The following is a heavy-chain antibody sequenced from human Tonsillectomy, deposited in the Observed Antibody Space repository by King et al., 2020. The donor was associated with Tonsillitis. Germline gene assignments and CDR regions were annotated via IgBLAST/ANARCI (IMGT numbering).Heavy chain of an antibody. D-gene: IGHD5-12*01. CDR2: ISPNSGGT. Sequence: VQLVESGAEVKKPGASVKVSCKASGYTFTGFYMHWVRQAPRQGLEWMGWISPNSGGTQYAQNFQGRVTMTRATSISTAYMEMSRLRSDDTAVYYCAIGLSSAYDISGIFYAFDIWGQGTMVTVSS. V-gene: IGHV1-2*02. CDR1: GYTFTGFY. CDR3: AIGLSSAYDISGIFYAFDI. J-gene: IGHJ3*02.